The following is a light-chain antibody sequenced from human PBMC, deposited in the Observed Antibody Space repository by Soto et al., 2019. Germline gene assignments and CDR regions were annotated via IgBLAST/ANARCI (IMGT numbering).Light chain of an antibody. Sequence: EIVLTPSPGPLSLSPWERATLSFRASQTIGYSYVAWYQHKPGQAPRLLIYGVSSRATDIPDRFSGSGSGTDFTLTISRLEPADFAVYFCHHYGTSPTFGQGTRLEIK. CDR3: HHYGTSPT. CDR1: QTIGYSY. V-gene: IGKV3-20*01. CDR2: GVS. J-gene: IGKJ5*01.